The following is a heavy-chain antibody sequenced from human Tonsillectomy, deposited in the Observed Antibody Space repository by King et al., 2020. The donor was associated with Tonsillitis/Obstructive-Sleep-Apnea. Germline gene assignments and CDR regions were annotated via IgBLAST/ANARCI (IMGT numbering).Heavy chain of an antibody. Sequence: ITLKESGPTLVKPTQTLTLTCTFSGFSLSTSGVGVGWIRQPPGKALECLSLIYWDYDKRYSPSLKSRPTSTKDTSKNQVVLTMTNMDPVDTATYYCARLRGGAEDNWGQGTLVTVSS. J-gene: IGHJ4*02. CDR1: GFSLSTSGVG. D-gene: IGHD4-17*01. V-gene: IGHV2-5*02. CDR2: IYWDYDK. CDR3: ARLRGGAEDN.